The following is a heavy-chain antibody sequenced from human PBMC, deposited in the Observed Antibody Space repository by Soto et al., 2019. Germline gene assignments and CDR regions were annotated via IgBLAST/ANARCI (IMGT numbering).Heavy chain of an antibody. J-gene: IGHJ6*02. CDR3: ARVARWGTTVTYYYYYGMDV. Sequence: SETLSLTCTVSGGPLSSGSYYWSWIRQSPGQGLEWIGYIYYSGSTYYNPSLKSRVTISVDTSKNQFSLKLSSVTAADTAVYYCARVARWGTTVTYYYYYGMDVWGQGTTVTVSS. V-gene: IGHV4-30-4*08. CDR2: IYYSGST. D-gene: IGHD4-4*01. CDR1: GGPLSSGSYY.